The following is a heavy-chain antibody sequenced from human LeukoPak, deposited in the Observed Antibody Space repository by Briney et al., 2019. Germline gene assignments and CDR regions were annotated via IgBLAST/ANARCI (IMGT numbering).Heavy chain of an antibody. V-gene: IGHV4-38-2*01. D-gene: IGHD4-17*01. Sequence: SETLSLTCAVSGYSIRSGDYWGWIRQSPGKGLEWIGSIYHSGSTHYNPSLKRRVTISVDTSKIQFSLMLSSVTAADTAVYYCARNRSVTTTPGFDHWGQGTLVTVSS. CDR3: ARNRSVTTTPGFDH. J-gene: IGHJ4*02. CDR2: IYHSGST. CDR1: GYSIRSGDY.